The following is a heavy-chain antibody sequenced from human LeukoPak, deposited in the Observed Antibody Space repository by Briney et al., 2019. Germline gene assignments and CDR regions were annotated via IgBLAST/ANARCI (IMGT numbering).Heavy chain of an antibody. Sequence: PSETLSLTCAVYGGSFSGYYWSWIRQPAGKGLEWIGRIYTSGSTKYNPSLKSRVTMSVDTSKNQFSLKLNSVTAADTAVYYCAAGVHSGSFHFDYWGQGTLVTVSS. CDR2: IYTSGST. D-gene: IGHD1-26*01. CDR3: AAGVHSGSFHFDY. CDR1: GGSFSGYY. J-gene: IGHJ4*02. V-gene: IGHV4-59*10.